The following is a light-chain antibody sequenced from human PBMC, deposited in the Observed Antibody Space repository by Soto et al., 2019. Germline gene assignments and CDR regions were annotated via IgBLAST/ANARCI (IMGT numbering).Light chain of an antibody. CDR2: EVT. CDR1: SSDVGAYNY. J-gene: IGLJ1*01. V-gene: IGLV2-8*01. Sequence: QSALTQPPSASGSPGQSVTISCTGTSSDVGAYNYVSWYQQHPGKAPKLMIYEVTKRPSGVPDRFSGSKSGNTASLTVSGLLPEAEADYYCASYAGGNKVFGTGTKVTVL. CDR3: ASYAGGNKV.